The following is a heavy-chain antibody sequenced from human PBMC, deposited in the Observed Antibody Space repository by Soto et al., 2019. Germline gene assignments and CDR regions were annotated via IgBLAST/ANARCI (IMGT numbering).Heavy chain of an antibody. CDR3: ARTRCSSTSCRPNFDY. V-gene: IGHV4-34*01. Sequence: QVQLQQWGEGQLKPSETLSLSCAVYGGSFSGYYWSWIRQSPGKGLEWIGEINHSGSTNYNPSLKIRVTISADTFKNQFSLNLSSVTAADTAVYYCARTRCSSTSCRPNFDYWGQGTLVTVS. D-gene: IGHD2-2*01. CDR1: GGSFSGYY. J-gene: IGHJ4*02. CDR2: INHSGST.